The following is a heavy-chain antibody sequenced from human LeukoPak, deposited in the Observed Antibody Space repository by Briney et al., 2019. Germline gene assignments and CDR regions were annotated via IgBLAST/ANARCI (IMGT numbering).Heavy chain of an antibody. J-gene: IGHJ4*02. CDR1: GGSISSYS. CDR2: IYYSGST. Sequence: PSETLSLTCTVSGGSISSYSWSWIRQPPGKGLEWIGYIYYSGSTNYNPSLKSRVTMSVDTSKNQFSLKLNSVTAADTAVYYCASLANWNYVYWGQGTLATVSS. V-gene: IGHV4-59*01. CDR3: ASLANWNYVY. D-gene: IGHD1-7*01.